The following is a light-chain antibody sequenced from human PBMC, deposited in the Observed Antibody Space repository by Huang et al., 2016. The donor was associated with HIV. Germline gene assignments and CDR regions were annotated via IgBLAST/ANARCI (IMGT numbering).Light chain of an antibody. CDR2: GAS. J-gene: IGKJ1*01. Sequence: EIVMTQSPATLSVSPGERVTLSCRASQSVATKLAWYQHKPGTAPRLLIYGASSRATGVPARFSGSGSGTDFTLPIGSLQSEDFAVYYCQQYNDWPRAFGQGTKVEIK. CDR1: QSVATK. CDR3: QQYNDWPRA. V-gene: IGKV3-15*01.